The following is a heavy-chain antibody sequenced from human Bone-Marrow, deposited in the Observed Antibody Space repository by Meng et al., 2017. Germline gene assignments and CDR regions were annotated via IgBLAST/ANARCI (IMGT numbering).Heavy chain of an antibody. Sequence: QVQLQHSGPGLVKLSQTLALPCGISGDSVSSNSADWNWIRQSPSRGLEWLGRTYYRSKWYNQYAISVKSRITINPDKSKNQFSLQLKSMTPEDTAVYYCAREGDSGHAFGPWGQGTLVTVSS. CDR1: GDSVSSNSAD. V-gene: IGHV6-1*01. CDR2: TYYRSKWYN. CDR3: AREGDSGHAFGP. J-gene: IGHJ5*02. D-gene: IGHD5-12*01.